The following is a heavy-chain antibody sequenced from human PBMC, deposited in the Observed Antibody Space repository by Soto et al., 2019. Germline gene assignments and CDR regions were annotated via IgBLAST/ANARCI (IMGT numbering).Heavy chain of an antibody. J-gene: IGHJ4*02. Sequence: QVQLVQSGAEVKKPGSSLKVSCRASGHTSNSYGIKWVRQAPGQGLEWMGGVIPLLGSVAYAQNVRGRVTITADKSTSTAYMEMTNLGYGATAVYYCAGFGYTKRYAYWGQGTQVTVSS. CDR3: AGFGYTKRYAY. CDR2: VIPLLGSV. V-gene: IGHV1-69*06. D-gene: IGHD5-12*01. CDR1: GHTSNSYG.